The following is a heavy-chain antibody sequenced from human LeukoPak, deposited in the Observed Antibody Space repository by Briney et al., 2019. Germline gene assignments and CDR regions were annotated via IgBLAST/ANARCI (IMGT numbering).Heavy chain of an antibody. Sequence: PGGSLRLSCAASGFTFTTEAMTWVRQAPGKGLEWVSTISDDGRTTYYADSVKGRSTISRDNSKNIVYLQMNSLRAEDTAFYYCAKGLGFMPQFDYWGQGTLVAVSS. V-gene: IGHV3-23*01. CDR1: GFTFTTEA. CDR2: ISDDGRTT. D-gene: IGHD6-19*01. CDR3: AKGLGFMPQFDY. J-gene: IGHJ4*02.